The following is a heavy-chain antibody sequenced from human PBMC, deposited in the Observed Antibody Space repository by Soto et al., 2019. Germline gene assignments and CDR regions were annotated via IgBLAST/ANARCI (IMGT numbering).Heavy chain of an antibody. V-gene: IGHV3-53*01. J-gene: IGHJ4*02. Sequence: EVQLVESGGGLIQPGGSLRLSCAASGFTVSSNYMSWVRQAPGKGLEWVSGLSGSGDSTYYADSVKGRFTVSRDNSRNTQFLQMSNLRADDTAVYYYAKGYSSSFIWRPYFDYWGQGTLVTVSS. CDR1: GFTVSSNY. D-gene: IGHD6-6*01. CDR3: AKGYSSSFIWRPYFDY. CDR2: SGSGDST.